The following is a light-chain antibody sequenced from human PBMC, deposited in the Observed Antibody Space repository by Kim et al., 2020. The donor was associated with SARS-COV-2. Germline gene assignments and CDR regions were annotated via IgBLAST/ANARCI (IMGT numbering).Light chain of an antibody. Sequence: VALGQTARITCGGNKMGSKYVCWYQQKPGQAPVLVIYRDSNRPSGIPERFSGSNSGNTATLTISRTQAVDEADYYCQVWDSSTRVFGGGTQLTVL. V-gene: IGLV3-9*01. CDR2: RDS. CDR1: KMGSKY. J-gene: IGLJ3*02. CDR3: QVWDSSTRV.